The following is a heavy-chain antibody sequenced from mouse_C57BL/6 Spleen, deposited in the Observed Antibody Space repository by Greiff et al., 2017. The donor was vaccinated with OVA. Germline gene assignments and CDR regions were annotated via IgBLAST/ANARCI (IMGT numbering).Heavy chain of an antibody. V-gene: IGHV1-50*01. J-gene: IGHJ3*01. CDR1: GYTFTSYW. CDR2: IDPSDSYT. CDR3: AGYYGSSPSFAY. D-gene: IGHD1-1*01. Sequence: QVQLQQPGAELVKPGASVKLSRKASGYTFTSYWMQWVKQRPGQGLEWIGEIDPSDSYTNYNQKFKGKATLTVDTSSSTAYMQLSSLTSEDSAVYYCAGYYGSSPSFAYWGQGTLVTVSA.